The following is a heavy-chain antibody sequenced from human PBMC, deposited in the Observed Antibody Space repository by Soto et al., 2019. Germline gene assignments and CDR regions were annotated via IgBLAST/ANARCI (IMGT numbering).Heavy chain of an antibody. CDR3: ARGGYCSGGSCYGRSLIDY. Sequence: GGSLRLSCAASGFTFSSYWMHWVRQAPGKGLVWVSRINSDGSSTSYADSVKGRFTISRDNAKNTLYLQMNSLRAEDTAVYYCARGGYCSGGSCYGRSLIDYWGQGTLVTVSS. J-gene: IGHJ4*02. CDR2: INSDGSST. D-gene: IGHD2-15*01. CDR1: GFTFSSYW. V-gene: IGHV3-74*01.